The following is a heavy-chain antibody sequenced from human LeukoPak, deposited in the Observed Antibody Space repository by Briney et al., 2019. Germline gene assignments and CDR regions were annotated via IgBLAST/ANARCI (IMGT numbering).Heavy chain of an antibody. J-gene: IGHJ5*02. CDR3: ARQRYSYGYGWCDP. V-gene: IGHV4-34*01. CDR2: INHSGST. CDR1: GGSFSGYY. Sequence: SETLSLTCAVYGGSFSGYYWSWIRQPPGKGLEWIGEINHSGSTNYNPSLKSRVTISVDTSKNQFSLKLSSVTAADTAVYYCARQRYSYGYGWCDPWGQGTLVTVSS. D-gene: IGHD5-18*01.